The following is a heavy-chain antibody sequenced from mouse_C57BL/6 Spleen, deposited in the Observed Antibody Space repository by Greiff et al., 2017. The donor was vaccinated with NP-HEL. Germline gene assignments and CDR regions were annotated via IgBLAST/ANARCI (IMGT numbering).Heavy chain of an antibody. CDR2: ISYSGST. V-gene: IGHV3-1*01. J-gene: IGHJ1*03. Sequence: EVKLLESGPGMVKPSQSLSLTCTVTGYSITSGYDWHWIRHFPGNKLEWMGYISYSGSTNYNPSLKSRISITHDTSKNHFFLKLNSVTTEDTATYYCARGDDYDWNFDVWGTGTTVTVSS. CDR1: GYSITSGYD. D-gene: IGHD2-4*01. CDR3: ARGDDYDWNFDV.